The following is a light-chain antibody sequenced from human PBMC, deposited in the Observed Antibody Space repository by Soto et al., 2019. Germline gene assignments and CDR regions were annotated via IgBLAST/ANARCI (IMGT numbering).Light chain of an antibody. CDR3: QHYGDSAP. V-gene: IGKV3-15*01. Sequence: EIVMTQSPATLSVSPGERATLSCRASQSVSSSSLAWYQQKPGQALRLLIYAASTRATGIPARFSGSGSGTDFSLTISSLQSEDFAVYYCQHYGDSAPFGGGTKV. CDR1: QSVSSSS. CDR2: AAS. J-gene: IGKJ4*01.